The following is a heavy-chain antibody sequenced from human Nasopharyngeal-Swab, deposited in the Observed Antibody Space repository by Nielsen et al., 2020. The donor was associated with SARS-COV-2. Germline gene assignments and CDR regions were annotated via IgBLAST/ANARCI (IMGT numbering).Heavy chain of an antibody. CDR2: IYYSGST. CDR3: ARDHQLGAGSSLLYYYYGMDV. Sequence: SETLSLTCTVSGGSISSYYWSWIRQPPGKGLEWIGYIYYSGSTNYNPSLESRVTISVDTSKNQFSLKLSSVTAADTAVYYCARDHQLGAGSSLLYYYYGMDVWGQGTTVTVSS. CDR1: GGSISSYY. V-gene: IGHV4-59*01. D-gene: IGHD6-13*01. J-gene: IGHJ6*02.